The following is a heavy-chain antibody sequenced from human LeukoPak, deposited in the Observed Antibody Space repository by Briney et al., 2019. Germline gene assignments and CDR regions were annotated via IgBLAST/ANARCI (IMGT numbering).Heavy chain of an antibody. CDR3: ASGTYYDILTGPYGMDV. V-gene: IGHV1-2*02. CDR1: GYTFTGYY. J-gene: IGHJ6*02. Sequence: ASVKVSCKASGYTFTGYYMHWVRQAPGQGLEWMGWINPNSGGTNYAQKFQGRVTITRDTSISTAYMELSRLRSDDTAVYYCASGTYYDILTGPYGMDVWGQGTTVTVSS. CDR2: INPNSGGT. D-gene: IGHD3-9*01.